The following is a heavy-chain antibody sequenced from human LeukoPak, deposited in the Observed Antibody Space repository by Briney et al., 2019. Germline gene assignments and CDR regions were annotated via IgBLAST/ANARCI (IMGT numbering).Heavy chain of an antibody. V-gene: IGHV3-30-3*01. CDR2: TSYDGSNK. D-gene: IGHD7-27*01. CDR3: ARNWGTF. Sequence: GGPLRLSCAASGFTFSSYSMHWVRQAPGKGLEWVAVTSYDGSNKYADSVKGRFTISRDNSKNTLYLQMNSLRVEDTAVYYCARNWGTFWGQGTLVSVSS. CDR1: GFTFSSYS. J-gene: IGHJ4*02.